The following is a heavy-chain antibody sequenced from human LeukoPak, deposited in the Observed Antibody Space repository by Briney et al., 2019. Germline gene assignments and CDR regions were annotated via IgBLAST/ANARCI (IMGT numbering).Heavy chain of an antibody. CDR3: ARVTDDYGYYDY. CDR2: IRYDGSNK. J-gene: IGHJ4*02. D-gene: IGHD4-17*01. Sequence: GGSLRLSCAASGFTFSSYGMHWVRQAPGKGLEWVAFIRYDGSNKYYADSVKGRFTISRDYSKNTLYLQVNSLRAEDTAVYYCARVTDDYGYYDYWGQGTLVTVSS. CDR1: GFTFSSYG. V-gene: IGHV3-30*02.